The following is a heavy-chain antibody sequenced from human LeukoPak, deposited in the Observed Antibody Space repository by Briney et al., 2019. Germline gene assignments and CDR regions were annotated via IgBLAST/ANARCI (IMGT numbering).Heavy chain of an antibody. CDR2: INHSGST. CDR3: ARAGYYDSSGYQGIDY. D-gene: IGHD3-22*01. J-gene: IGHJ4*02. V-gene: IGHV4-34*01. Sequence: PSETLSLTCAVYGGSFGGYYWSWIRQPPGKGLEWIGEINHSGSTNYNPSLKSRVTISVDTSKNQFSLKLSSVTAADTAVYYCARAGYYDSSGYQGIDYWGQGTLVTVSS. CDR1: GGSFGGYY.